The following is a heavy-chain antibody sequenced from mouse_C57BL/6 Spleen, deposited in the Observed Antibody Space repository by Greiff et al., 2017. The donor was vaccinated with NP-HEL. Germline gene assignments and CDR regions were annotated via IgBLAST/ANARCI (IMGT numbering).Heavy chain of an antibody. CDR2: ISDGGSYT. Sequence: EVRLVESGGGLVKPGGSLKLSCAASGFTFSSYAMSWVRQTPEKRLEWVATISDGGSYTYYPDNVKGRFTISRDNAKNNLYLQMSHLKSEDTAMYYCAGNYYGSSHWYFDVWGTGTTVTVSS. CDR1: GFTFSSYA. D-gene: IGHD1-1*01. CDR3: AGNYYGSSHWYFDV. J-gene: IGHJ1*03. V-gene: IGHV5-4*03.